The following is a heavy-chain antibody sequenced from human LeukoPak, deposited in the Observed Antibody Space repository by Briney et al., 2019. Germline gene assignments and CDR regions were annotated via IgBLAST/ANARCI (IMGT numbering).Heavy chain of an antibody. CDR1: GFTFNKYC. J-gene: IGHJ4*02. Sequence: GGSLRLSCVASGFTFNKYCMSWVRQAPGKGLEWVANIKQDGSEKYYVDSVKGRFTISRDNAKNSLYLQMNSLRAEDTAVYYCARAIRGLLSPFDYWGQGTLVTVSS. CDR3: ARAIRGLLSPFDY. CDR2: IKQDGSEK. V-gene: IGHV3-7*01. D-gene: IGHD2-15*01.